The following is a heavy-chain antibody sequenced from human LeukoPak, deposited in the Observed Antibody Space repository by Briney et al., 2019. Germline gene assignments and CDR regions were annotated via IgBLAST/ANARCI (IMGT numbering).Heavy chain of an antibody. CDR2: MNPNSGNT. J-gene: IGHJ6*02. D-gene: IGHD6-6*01. V-gene: IGHV1-8*01. CDR3: ARLNPASYYYYYYGMDV. CDR1: GYTFTCYD. Sequence: GASVKVSCKASGYTFTCYDINWVRQATGQGLEWMGWMNPNSGNTGYAQKFQGRVTMTRNTSISTAYMELSSLRSEDTAVYYCARLNPASYYYYYYGMDVWGQGTTVTVSS.